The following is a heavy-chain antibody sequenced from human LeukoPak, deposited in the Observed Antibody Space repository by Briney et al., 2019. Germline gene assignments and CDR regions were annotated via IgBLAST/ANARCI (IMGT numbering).Heavy chain of an antibody. CDR3: ARVFAMAGGWDY. Sequence: PGGSLRLSCAASGFSFSTYSMSWVRQAPGKGLEWVANINQDGSEKYYVDSVKGRFTISRDNAKNSLYLQMNSLRAEDTAVYYCARVFAMAGGWDYWGQGTLVTVSS. D-gene: IGHD2-8*01. CDR1: GFSFSTYS. CDR2: INQDGSEK. V-gene: IGHV3-7*01. J-gene: IGHJ4*02.